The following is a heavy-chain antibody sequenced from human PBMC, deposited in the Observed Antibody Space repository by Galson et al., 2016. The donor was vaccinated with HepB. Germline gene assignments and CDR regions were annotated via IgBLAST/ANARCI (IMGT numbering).Heavy chain of an antibody. CDR3: AAQGFLTRDVFDI. D-gene: IGHD3-3*01. CDR2: FAPEEGET. CDR1: GYTLTDLS. J-gene: IGHJ3*02. V-gene: IGHV1-24*01. Sequence: SVKVSCKVSGYTLTDLSIHWVRQAPGKGLEWMGGFAPEEGETIYAQKFQGRVTMTEDTSTDTAYMELSSLRSEDTAVYYCAAQGFLTRDVFDIWGQGTMITGSS.